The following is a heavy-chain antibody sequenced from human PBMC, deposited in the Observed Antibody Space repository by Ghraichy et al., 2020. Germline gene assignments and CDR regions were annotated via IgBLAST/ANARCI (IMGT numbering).Heavy chain of an antibody. Sequence: SETLSLTCAVSGGFIISSNWWTWVRQPPGRGLEWVGEIYHTGSSNHNTSLKSRVIMSVDKSKDQFSLRLNSVTAADTAVYYCAIRAALNLDYWGQGILVTVSS. CDR1: GGFIISSNW. CDR3: AIRAALNLDY. D-gene: IGHD3-10*01. V-gene: IGHV4-4*02. CDR2: IYHTGSS. J-gene: IGHJ4*02.